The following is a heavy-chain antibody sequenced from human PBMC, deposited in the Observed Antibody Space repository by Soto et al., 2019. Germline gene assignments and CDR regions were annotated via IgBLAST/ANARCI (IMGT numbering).Heavy chain of an antibody. D-gene: IGHD3-9*01. V-gene: IGHV3-33*01. Sequence: VGSLRLSCASSVFTFSSYGMHCVRHSPGKWLEWVAVIWYDGSNKYYADSVKGRFTISRDNSKNTLYLKMKSLRAEDTAVYYCARGVLRYFDWQSGFEYWGQATLVIVSS. CDR2: IWYDGSNK. CDR3: ARGVLRYFDWQSGFEY. CDR1: VFTFSSYG. J-gene: IGHJ4*02.